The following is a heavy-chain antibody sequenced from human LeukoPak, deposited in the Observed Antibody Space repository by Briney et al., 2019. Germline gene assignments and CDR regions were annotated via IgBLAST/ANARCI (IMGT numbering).Heavy chain of an antibody. D-gene: IGHD6-6*01. V-gene: IGHV3-23*01. CDR2: ITNSGGSI. Sequence: GGSLRLSCAASEFTFSNYPMSWVRKAPGKGLEGVSTITNSGGSIYYADSVKGRFTISRDNSKNTLYLQMNSLRVVDTAVYYCHKYSTSGTDSWGRGTLVTVSS. CDR1: EFTFSNYP. CDR3: HKYSTSGTDS. J-gene: IGHJ4*02.